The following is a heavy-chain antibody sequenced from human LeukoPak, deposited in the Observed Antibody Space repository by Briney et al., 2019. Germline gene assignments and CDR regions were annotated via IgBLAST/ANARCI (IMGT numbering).Heavy chain of an antibody. CDR1: GFTFSSYS. J-gene: IGHJ4*01. V-gene: IGHV3-21*01. Sequence: GGSLILSCAASGFTFSSYSMTWVRQAPGKGLEWVSSISSSSSYIYYADSVKGRFTISRDNAKNSLYMQMNSLRAEDTAVYYCAXDSXSXXXXYWGXGTLVTVSS. CDR2: ISSSSSYI. CDR3: AXDSXSXXXXY. D-gene: IGHD1-26*01.